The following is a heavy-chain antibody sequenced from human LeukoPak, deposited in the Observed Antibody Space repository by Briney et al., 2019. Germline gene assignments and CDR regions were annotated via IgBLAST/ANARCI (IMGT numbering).Heavy chain of an antibody. CDR1: GYTFTGYY. D-gene: IGHD3-10*01. V-gene: IGHV1-2*06. Sequence: ASVKVSCKASGYTFTGYYMHWVRQAPGQGLEWMGRINPNSGGTNYAQKFQGRVTMTRDTSISTAYMELSRLRSDDTAVYYCARDQGFYGSGPNWFDPWGQGTLVTVSS. J-gene: IGHJ5*02. CDR2: INPNSGGT. CDR3: ARDQGFYGSGPNWFDP.